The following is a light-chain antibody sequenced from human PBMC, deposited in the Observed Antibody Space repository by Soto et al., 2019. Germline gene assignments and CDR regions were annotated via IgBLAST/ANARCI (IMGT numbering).Light chain of an antibody. J-gene: IGLJ1*01. Sequence: QSVLTQPPSASGTPGQRVTISCSGSSSNIGSNTVNWYQQLPGTAPKLLIYSNNQRPSGVPDRFSGSKSGTSDSLAISGLQSEDEADYYCAAWDDSLNGHYVFGTGTKVTFL. CDR3: AAWDDSLNGHYV. V-gene: IGLV1-44*01. CDR1: SSNIGSNT. CDR2: SNN.